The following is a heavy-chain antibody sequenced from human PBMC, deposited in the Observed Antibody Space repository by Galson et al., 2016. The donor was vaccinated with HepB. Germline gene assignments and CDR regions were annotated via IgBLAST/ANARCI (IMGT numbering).Heavy chain of an antibody. CDR1: GYTFTRFA. CDR2: INGGNGYA. CDR3: AREVGRLDAFDV. V-gene: IGHV1-3*01. D-gene: IGHD3/OR15-3a*01. Sequence: SVKVSCKASGYTFTRFAIHWVRQAPGQRLEWMGWINGGNGYAKCLQKFQDRVTLTRDTSATTAYLELSSLRSEDTAVYYCAREVGRLDAFDVWGQGAMVTVIS. J-gene: IGHJ3*01.